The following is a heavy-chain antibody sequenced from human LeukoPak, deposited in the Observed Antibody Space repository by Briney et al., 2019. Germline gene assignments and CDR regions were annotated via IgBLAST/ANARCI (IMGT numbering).Heavy chain of an antibody. J-gene: IGHJ4*02. CDR2: ISYDGSNK. CDR1: GFTFSSYA. Sequence: PGGSLRLSCAASGFTFSSYAMHWVRQAPGKGLEWVAVISYDGSNKYYADSVKGRFTISRDNSKNTLYLQMNSLRAEDTAVYYCARGNAYCSSTSCYTGTFDYWGQGTLVTVSS. V-gene: IGHV3-30-3*01. D-gene: IGHD2-2*02. CDR3: ARGNAYCSSTSCYTGTFDY.